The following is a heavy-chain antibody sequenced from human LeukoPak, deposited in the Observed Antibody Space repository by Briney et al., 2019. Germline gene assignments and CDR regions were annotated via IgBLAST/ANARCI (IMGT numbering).Heavy chain of an antibody. CDR2: INHSGGT. J-gene: IGHJ4*02. V-gene: IGHV4-34*01. Sequence: SETLSLTCAVYGGSFSGFYWSWIRQPPGKGLEWIGDINHSGGTNYIPSLKSRVTISVDTSKNQFSLKLSSVTAADTAVYYWARHTILYGDYRGYYFDYWGQGTLVTVSS. D-gene: IGHD4-17*01. CDR3: ARHTILYGDYRGYYFDY. CDR1: GGSFSGFY.